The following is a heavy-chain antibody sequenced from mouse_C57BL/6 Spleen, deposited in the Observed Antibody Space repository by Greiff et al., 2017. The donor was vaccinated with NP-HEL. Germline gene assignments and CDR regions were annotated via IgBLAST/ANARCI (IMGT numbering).Heavy chain of an antibody. Sequence: QVQLQQSGAELARPGASVKMSCKASGYTFTSYTMHWVKQRPGQGLEWIGYINPSSGYPKYNQKFKDKATLTADKSSSTAYMQLSNLTSEDSAVYYCARKGYSNYFDYWGQGTTLTVSS. CDR2: INPSSGYP. V-gene: IGHV1-4*01. J-gene: IGHJ2*01. CDR3: ARKGYSNYFDY. D-gene: IGHD2-5*01. CDR1: GYTFTSYT.